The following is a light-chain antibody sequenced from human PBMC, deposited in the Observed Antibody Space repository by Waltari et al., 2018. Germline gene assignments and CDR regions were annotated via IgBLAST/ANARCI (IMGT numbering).Light chain of an antibody. CDR1: QSVSRS. CDR2: GSS. Sequence: EIVLTQSRGTLSLLPGERATLPCRASQSVSRSLPWYQQKPGQAPRLLIYGSSSRATGLPDRFIGSGSGTDFSLTISRLEPEDFAVYYCQHYVRLPATFGQGTKVDIK. J-gene: IGKJ1*01. CDR3: QHYVRLPAT. V-gene: IGKV3-20*01.